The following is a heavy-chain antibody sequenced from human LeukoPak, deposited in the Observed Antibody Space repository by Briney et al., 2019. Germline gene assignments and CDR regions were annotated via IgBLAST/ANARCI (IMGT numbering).Heavy chain of an antibody. J-gene: IGHJ5*02. Sequence: GRSLRLSCAASGFTFDDYAMPWVRQAPGKGLEWVSGISWNSGSIGYADSVKGRFTISRDNAKNSLYLQMNSLRAEDTALYYCAKGYYYGSGTPPGAFDPWGQGTLVTVSS. V-gene: IGHV3-9*01. CDR3: AKGYYYGSGTPPGAFDP. CDR1: GFTFDDYA. D-gene: IGHD3-10*01. CDR2: ISWNSGSI.